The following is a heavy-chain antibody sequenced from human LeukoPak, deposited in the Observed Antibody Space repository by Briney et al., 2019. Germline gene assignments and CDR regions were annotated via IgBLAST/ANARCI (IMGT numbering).Heavy chain of an antibody. D-gene: IGHD6-13*01. CDR1: GFTFSSYW. Sequence: SGGSLRLSCAASGFTFSSYWMTWVRQAPGKGLEWVANINQDGSEKYYVDSVKGRFTISRDIAKNSLYLQMNSLRAEDTAVYYCARGLYLYSSSWAYVDYWGQGTLVTVSS. CDR3: ARGLYLYSSSWAYVDY. J-gene: IGHJ4*02. CDR2: INQDGSEK. V-gene: IGHV3-7*01.